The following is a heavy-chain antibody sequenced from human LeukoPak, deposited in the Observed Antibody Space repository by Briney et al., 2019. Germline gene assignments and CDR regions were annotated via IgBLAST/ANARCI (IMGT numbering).Heavy chain of an antibody. J-gene: IGHJ4*02. D-gene: IGHD6-6*01. CDR1: GFTLSNHW. CDR3: ARGPNSNWSGLDF. Sequence: PGGSLRLSCAASGFTLSNHWMHWVRQAPGKGLVWVSRISGDEIWTSYADSVKGRFTVSRDNAKNTLYLQVNNLRAEDTAVYYCARGPNSNWSGLDFWGQGTLLTVSS. CDR2: ISGDEIWT. V-gene: IGHV3-74*01.